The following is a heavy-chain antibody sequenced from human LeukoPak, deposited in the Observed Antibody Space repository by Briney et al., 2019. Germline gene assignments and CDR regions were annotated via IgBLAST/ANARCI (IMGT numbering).Heavy chain of an antibody. CDR1: GFTFSSYE. CDR2: ISSSGSTI. J-gene: IGHJ6*03. Sequence: GGSLRLSCAASGFTFSSYEMNWVRQAPGKGLEWVSYISSSGSTIYYADSVKGRFTISRDNAKNSLYLQMNSLRAEDTAVYYCARALSYQLLYYYYYMDVWGKGTTVTISS. CDR3: ARALSYQLLYYYYYMDV. D-gene: IGHD2-2*01. V-gene: IGHV3-48*03.